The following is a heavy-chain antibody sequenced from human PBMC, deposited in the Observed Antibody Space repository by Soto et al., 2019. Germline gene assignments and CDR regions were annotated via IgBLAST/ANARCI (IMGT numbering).Heavy chain of an antibody. CDR3: VKGEYYYDSSGYYPFDY. Sequence: PGGSLRLSCSASGFTFSISAMHWVRQAPGKGLEYVSSISTNGGSTDYADSVKGRFTISRDNSKNTVYLQMSSLRVEDTAVYYCVKGEYYYDSSGYYPFDYWGQGTLVTVSS. J-gene: IGHJ4*02. CDR2: ISTNGGST. V-gene: IGHV3-64D*06. CDR1: GFTFSISA. D-gene: IGHD3-22*01.